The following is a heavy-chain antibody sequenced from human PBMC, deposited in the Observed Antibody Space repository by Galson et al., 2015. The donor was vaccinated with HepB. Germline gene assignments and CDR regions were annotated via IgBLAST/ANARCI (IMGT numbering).Heavy chain of an antibody. J-gene: IGHJ4*02. CDR3: AKDQKRVISPAGY. D-gene: IGHD2/OR15-2a*01. CDR2: ISGSGNIT. V-gene: IGHV3-23*01. Sequence: SLRLSCAASGFTFTNFAMSWVRQAPGKGLEWVSDISGSGNITYYADSVKGRFTISRDKYKNTLYLQMNSLTVDDTAIYYCAKDQKRVISPAGYWGQGTLVTVSS. CDR1: GFTFTNFA.